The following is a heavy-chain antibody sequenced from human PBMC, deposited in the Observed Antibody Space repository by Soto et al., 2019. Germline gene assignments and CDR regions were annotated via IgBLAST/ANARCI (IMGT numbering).Heavy chain of an antibody. J-gene: IGHJ4*02. Sequence: WTWIRQSPGKGLEWIGYIYYTGGTHYNPSLESRVTISIDSSKKQFSLKLTSVIAADTAVYYCARERAVVRPFYFDSWGQGTLVTVSS. CDR3: ARERAVVRPFYFDS. V-gene: IGHV4-31*02. CDR2: IYYTGGT.